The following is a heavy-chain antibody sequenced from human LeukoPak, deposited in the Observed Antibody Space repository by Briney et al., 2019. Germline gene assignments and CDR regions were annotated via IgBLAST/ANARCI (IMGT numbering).Heavy chain of an antibody. D-gene: IGHD3-3*01. CDR1: GFTFSSYG. J-gene: IGHJ6*04. CDR3: ARDLNPYYDFWSGSMDV. V-gene: IGHV3-30*02. CDR2: IRYDGSNK. Sequence: GGSLRLSCAASGFTFSSYGMHWVRQAPGKGLEWVAFIRYDGSNKYYADSVKGRFTISRDNSKNTLYLQMNSLRAEDTAVYYCARDLNPYYDFWSGSMDVWGKGTTVTVSS.